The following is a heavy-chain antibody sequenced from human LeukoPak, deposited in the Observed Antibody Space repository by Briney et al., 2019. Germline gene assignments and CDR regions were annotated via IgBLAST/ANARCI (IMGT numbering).Heavy chain of an antibody. CDR3: ARLTAAAGYFDS. V-gene: IGHV4-4*07. Sequence: SETLSLTCTVSGGSISSYYWSWIRQPAGKGLEWIGRIYTSGNTEYNPSLKSRATMSVDTSKNQFSLKLSSVTAADTAVYYCARLTAAAGYFDSWGPGTLVTVSS. D-gene: IGHD6-13*01. CDR2: IYTSGNT. CDR1: GGSISSYY. J-gene: IGHJ4*02.